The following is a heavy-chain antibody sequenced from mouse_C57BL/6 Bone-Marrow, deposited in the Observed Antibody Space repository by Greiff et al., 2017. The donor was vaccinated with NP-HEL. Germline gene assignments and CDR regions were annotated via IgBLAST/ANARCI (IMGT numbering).Heavy chain of an antibody. CDR1: GFTFSSYA. J-gene: IGHJ4*01. CDR3: ARDLGGYYHYYAMDY. CDR2: ISDGGSYT. V-gene: IGHV5-4*01. Sequence: EVQRVASGGGLVKPGGSLKLSCAASGFTFSSYAMSWVRQTPEKRLEWVATISDGGSYTYYPDNVKGRFTISRDNAKNNLYLQMSHLKSEDTAMYYCARDLGGYYHYYAMDYWGQGTSVTVSS. D-gene: IGHD2-3*01.